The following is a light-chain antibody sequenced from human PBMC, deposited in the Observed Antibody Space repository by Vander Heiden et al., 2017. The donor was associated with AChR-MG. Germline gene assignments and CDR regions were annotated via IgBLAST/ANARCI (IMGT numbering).Light chain of an antibody. CDR3: AAWDVSLNGWV. CDR2: SSD. Sequence: QSVLTPPPSVSVAPGQRVTISCSGSSSNIGTNSVNWYQQFPGKAPKVLISSSDQRPSGVRDRFSSSTSGTSAYLALSGLQSEDEPDYYCAAWDVSLNGWVFGGGTKLTVL. J-gene: IGLJ3*02. V-gene: IGLV1-44*01. CDR1: SSNIGTNS.